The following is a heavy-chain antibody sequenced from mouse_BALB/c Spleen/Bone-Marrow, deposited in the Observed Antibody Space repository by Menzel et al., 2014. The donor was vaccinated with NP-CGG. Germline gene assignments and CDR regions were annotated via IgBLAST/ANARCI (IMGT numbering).Heavy chain of an antibody. CDR1: GYTFTSYY. J-gene: IGHJ3*01. CDR3: TRSGPGFAY. Sequence: VKLMESGAELVKPGASVKLSCKASGYTFTSYYMYWVKQRPGQGLEWIGEINPSSGGTNFNEKVKGKATLTVDKSSSTAYMQLSSLTSEDSAVYYCTRSGPGFAYWGQGTLVTVSA. V-gene: IGHV1S81*02. CDR2: INPSSGGT.